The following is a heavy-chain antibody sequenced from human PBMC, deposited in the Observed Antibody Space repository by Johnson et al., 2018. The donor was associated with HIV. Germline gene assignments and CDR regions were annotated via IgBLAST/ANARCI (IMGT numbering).Heavy chain of an antibody. V-gene: IGHV3-15*01. Sequence: VQLVESGGGLVKPGGSLRLSCAASGFTFSNAWMSWVRQAPGKGLEWVGRIKSNTDGGTTDYAAPVKGRFTISRADSKNTLYLQMTSLNTEDTAVYYCTPVLRPKPLDAFDIWGQGTMVTVSS. J-gene: IGHJ3*02. CDR1: GFTFSNAW. CDR3: TPVLRPKPLDAFDI. CDR2: IKSNTDGGTT.